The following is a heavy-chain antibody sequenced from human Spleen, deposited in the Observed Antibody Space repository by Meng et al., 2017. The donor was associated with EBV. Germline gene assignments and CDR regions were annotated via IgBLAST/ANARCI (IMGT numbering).Heavy chain of an antibody. CDR3: ARALWNKVDF. V-gene: IGHV4-61*01. J-gene: IGHJ4*02. CDR1: GAPVNSGSYY. D-gene: IGHD1/OR15-1a*01. CDR2: IYHGGGT. Sequence: QWQLQASGQGLLKPSEPLSLTCAVSGAPVNSGSYYLSWIRQPPGKELEWIGYIYHGGGTSYNPSLKSRVTISVDASKNEFSLKLFSVTAADTAVYYCARALWNKVDFWGQGTLVTVSS.